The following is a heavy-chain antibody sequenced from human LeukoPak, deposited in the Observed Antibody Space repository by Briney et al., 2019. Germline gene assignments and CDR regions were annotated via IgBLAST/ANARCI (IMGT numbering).Heavy chain of an antibody. D-gene: IGHD3-22*01. CDR2: IGTLLDT. V-gene: IGHV3-13*01. J-gene: IGHJ4*02. CDR1: GFTFSSFD. CDR3: VRGRNNNYYDDSGYSPY. Sequence: GGSLRLSCAASGFTFSSFDMHWVRQAPGKGREWVSGIGTLLDTDYPDSLKGRLTISRENAKNSVFLQMNNVRAGDTAVYYCVRGRNNNYYDDSGYSPYWGQGTLVTVSS.